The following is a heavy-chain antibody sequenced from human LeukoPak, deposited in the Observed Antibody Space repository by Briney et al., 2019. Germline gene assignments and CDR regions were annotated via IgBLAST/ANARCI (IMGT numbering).Heavy chain of an antibody. CDR3: ARVRGIVATMSYYFDY. D-gene: IGHD5-12*01. J-gene: IGHJ4*02. CDR2: IIPIFGTA. V-gene: IGHV1-69*13. Sequence: SVKVSCKASGGTISSYAISWVRQAPGQGLEWMGGIIPIFGTANYAQKFQGRVTITADESTSTAYMELSSLRSEDTAVYYCARVRGIVATMSYYFDYWGQGTLVTVSS. CDR1: GGTISSYA.